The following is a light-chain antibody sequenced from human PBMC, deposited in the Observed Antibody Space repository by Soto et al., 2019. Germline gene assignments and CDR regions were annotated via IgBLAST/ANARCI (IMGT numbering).Light chain of an antibody. Sequence: DIQMTQSPSSLSASVGDRVTITCRASQGISNYLAWYQQKPGKVPKLLIYAASTLQSGVPSRFSGSGSGTDFTPTISSLQPEDVATSYCQKYNSAPPLTFGGGIKVEIK. J-gene: IGKJ4*01. CDR2: AAS. CDR1: QGISNY. CDR3: QKYNSAPPLT. V-gene: IGKV1-27*01.